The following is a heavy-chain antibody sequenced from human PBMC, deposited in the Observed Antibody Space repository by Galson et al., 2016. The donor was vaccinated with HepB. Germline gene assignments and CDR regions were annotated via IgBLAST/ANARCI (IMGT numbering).Heavy chain of an antibody. J-gene: IGHJ5*01. CDR2: IKPSGNTI. Sequence: SLRLSCAASGFTFDTFWMAWVRQAPGKGLEWLSYIKPSGNTIYYADSVKGRFTISRDNAENSLYLQMNSLKVEDTAVYYCARGGFCGVNCHSTLLDSWGQGSLVTVSS. CDR3: ARGGFCGVNCHSTLLDS. D-gene: IGHD2-15*01. CDR1: GFTFDTFW. V-gene: IGHV3-48*03.